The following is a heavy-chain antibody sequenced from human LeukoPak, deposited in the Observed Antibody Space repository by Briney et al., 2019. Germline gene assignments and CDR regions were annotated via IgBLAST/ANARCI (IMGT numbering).Heavy chain of an antibody. CDR3: ARDAPGNTALDY. D-gene: IGHD5-18*01. V-gene: IGHV3-23*01. CDR1: GFTFVSYS. J-gene: IGHJ4*02. CDR2: LSGSGDST. Sequence: PGGSLRLSCAASGFTFVSYSMSWVRQAPGKGLEWASVLSGSGDSTYYADSVKGRFTISRDNSKNTLYLQMNSLRAEDTAVYYCARDAPGNTALDYWGQGTLVTVSS.